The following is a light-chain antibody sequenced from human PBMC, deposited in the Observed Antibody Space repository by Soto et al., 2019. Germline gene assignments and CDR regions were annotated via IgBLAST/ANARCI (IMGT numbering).Light chain of an antibody. Sequence: QSVVTQPRSVSGSPGQSVTISCTGTSSDVGGYNYVSWYQQHPGKAPNLMIYDVSKRPSGVPDRFSGSKSGNTASLTISGLQAEDEADYYCCSYAGSYTFYVFGTGTKVTVL. V-gene: IGLV2-11*01. CDR3: CSYAGSYTFYV. J-gene: IGLJ1*01. CDR1: SSDVGGYNY. CDR2: DVS.